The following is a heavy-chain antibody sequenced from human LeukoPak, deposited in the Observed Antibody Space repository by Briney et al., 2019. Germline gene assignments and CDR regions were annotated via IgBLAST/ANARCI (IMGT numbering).Heavy chain of an antibody. Sequence: PRASVKVSCKASGYTFTSYDINWVRQATGQGLEWMGWMNPNSGNTGYAQKFQGRVTMTRNTSISTAYMELSSLRSEDTAVYYCARDPYGITGTNGYFDYWGQGTLVTVSS. CDR2: MNPNSGNT. CDR3: ARDPYGITGTNGYFDY. J-gene: IGHJ4*02. D-gene: IGHD1-20*01. V-gene: IGHV1-8*01. CDR1: GYTFTSYD.